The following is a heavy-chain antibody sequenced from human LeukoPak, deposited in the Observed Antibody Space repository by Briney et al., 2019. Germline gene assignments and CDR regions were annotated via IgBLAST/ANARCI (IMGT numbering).Heavy chain of an antibody. CDR2: ISGSGGST. CDR1: DDSITMYY. D-gene: IGHD5-18*01. Sequence: ETLSLTCTVSDDSITMYYWTWIRQPPGKGLEWVSAISGSGGSTYYADSVKGRFTISRDNSKNTLYLQMNSLRAEDTAVYYCAKDGVGPIQLWLDYWGQGTLVTVSS. V-gene: IGHV3-23*01. J-gene: IGHJ4*02. CDR3: AKDGVGPIQLWLDY.